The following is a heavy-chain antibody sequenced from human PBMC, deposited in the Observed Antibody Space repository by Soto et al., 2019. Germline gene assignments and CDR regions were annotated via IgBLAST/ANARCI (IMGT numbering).Heavy chain of an antibody. Sequence: QVKLVESGGGLVKPGGSLRLSCAASGFTFSDYYMNWIRQAPGKGLEWVSYISSGAITIYYADSVKGRFTISRDTAKNSLYLQMNSLRAEDTAVYYCAGQYSSSSVEFWGQGTLVTVSS. J-gene: IGHJ4*02. CDR1: GFTFSDYY. CDR3: AGQYSSSSVEF. CDR2: ISSGAITI. V-gene: IGHV3-11*01. D-gene: IGHD6-6*01.